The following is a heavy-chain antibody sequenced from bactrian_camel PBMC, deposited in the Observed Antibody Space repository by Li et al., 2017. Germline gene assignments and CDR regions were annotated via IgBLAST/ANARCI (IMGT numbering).Heavy chain of an antibody. CDR3: AAGRRGDPSSRCAAAGRAPDFPY. J-gene: IGHJ4*01. CDR1: GDTGGLYC. D-gene: IGHD6*01. V-gene: IGHV3S1*01. Sequence: HVQLVESGGGSVQAGGSLRLSCASSGDTGGLYCMAWFRQQPGQEREGVAPLYTRDASTYYDDSVKGRFTISLDNAKNTLYLQMNNLRAEDTAMYYCAAGRRGDPSSRCAAAGRAPDFPYWGQGTQVTVS. CDR2: LYTRDAST.